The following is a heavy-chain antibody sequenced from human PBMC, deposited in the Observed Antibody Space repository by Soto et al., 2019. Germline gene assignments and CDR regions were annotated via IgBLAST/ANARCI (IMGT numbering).Heavy chain of an antibody. CDR1: GFTFSSYS. D-gene: IGHD6-13*01. V-gene: IGHV3-48*01. CDR2: ISSSSSTI. J-gene: IGHJ5*02. Sequence: EVQLVESGGGLVQPGGSLRLSCAASGFTFSSYSMNWVRQAPGKGLEWVSYISSSSSTIYYADSVKGRFTSSRDNAKNSRYLQMNSLRAEDTAVYYCARHPERIAEIGWFDPWGQGTLVTVSS. CDR3: ARHPERIAEIGWFDP.